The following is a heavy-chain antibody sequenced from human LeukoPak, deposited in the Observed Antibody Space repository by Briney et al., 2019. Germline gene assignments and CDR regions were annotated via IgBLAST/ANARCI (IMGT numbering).Heavy chain of an antibody. D-gene: IGHD3-10*01. CDR2: IDPSDSYT. CDR1: GYSFTSYW. J-gene: IGHJ6*04. Sequence: GESLKISCKGPGYSFTSYWISWVRQMSGKGLEWMGRIDPSDSYTNYSPSFQGHVTISADRSISTAYLQWSSLKASDTAMYYCARTYGSGPYYYYGMDVWGKGTTVTVSS. V-gene: IGHV5-10-1*01. CDR3: ARTYGSGPYYYYGMDV.